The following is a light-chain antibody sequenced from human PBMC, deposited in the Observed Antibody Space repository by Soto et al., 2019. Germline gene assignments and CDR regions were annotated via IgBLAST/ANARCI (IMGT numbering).Light chain of an antibody. CDR1: QSVYTT. V-gene: IGKV3-15*01. CDR2: GAS. Sequence: EIVMTQSPATLSVSPGERATLSCRASQSVYTTLAWYQQKPGQAPRLLIYGASTRATGIPARFSGTGSATEFTLPISSLQSEDSAVYYFQQYSNWQLTFGGGPKVAI. CDR3: QQYSNWQLT. J-gene: IGKJ4*01.